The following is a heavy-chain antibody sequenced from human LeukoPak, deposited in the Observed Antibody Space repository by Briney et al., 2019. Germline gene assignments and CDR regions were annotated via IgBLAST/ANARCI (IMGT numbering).Heavy chain of an antibody. Sequence: GGSLRLSCTTSGFIFSNYGMHWVRQAPGKGLEWVAFIRHDSSNKYYADSVKGRCTISRDNSKKTVYLQMNSLRTEDTAVYYCAKDRWLQGYFDYWGQGTLVTVSS. J-gene: IGHJ4*02. V-gene: IGHV3-30*02. D-gene: IGHD5-24*01. CDR2: IRHDSSNK. CDR3: AKDRWLQGYFDY. CDR1: GFIFSNYG.